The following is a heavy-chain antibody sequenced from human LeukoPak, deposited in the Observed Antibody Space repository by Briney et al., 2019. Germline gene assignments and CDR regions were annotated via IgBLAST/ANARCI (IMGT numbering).Heavy chain of an antibody. CDR2: IKKDGSGI. CDR3: AGGNAIDV. CDR1: GFPFSNSW. V-gene: IGHV3-7*03. Sequence: GGSLRLSCAVSGFPFSNSWMYWVRQAPVKGLGGVANIKKDGSGISYVESVKGRFIISRDNSRNSLYLQMNSLKVEDTAVYFCAGGNAIDVWGKGTAVTVYS. J-gene: IGHJ6*04.